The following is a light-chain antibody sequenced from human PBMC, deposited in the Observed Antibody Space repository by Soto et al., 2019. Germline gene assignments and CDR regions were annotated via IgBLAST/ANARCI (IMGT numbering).Light chain of an antibody. Sequence: DFVMTQSLDSLAVSLGERATINCKSSQSVLSTSNNKNYLAWFQHKPGQPPKLVIYWASVRASGVPDRFSGSGSGTDFTLTISSLQAEDLAVYYCQQYHSDPITFGQGTRLEI. CDR2: WAS. CDR1: QSVLSTSNNKNY. J-gene: IGKJ5*01. CDR3: QQYHSDPIT. V-gene: IGKV4-1*01.